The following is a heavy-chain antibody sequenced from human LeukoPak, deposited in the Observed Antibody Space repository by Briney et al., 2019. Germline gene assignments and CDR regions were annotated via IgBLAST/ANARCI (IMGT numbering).Heavy chain of an antibody. CDR3: AKGGMATINNWFDP. Sequence: PGGSLRLSCAASGFTFDDYAMHWVRQAPGKGLEWVSGISWNSGSIGYADSVKGRFTISRDNAKNSLYLQMNSLRAEDMALYYCAKGGMATINNWFDPWGQGTLVTVSS. V-gene: IGHV3-9*03. CDR1: GFTFDDYA. J-gene: IGHJ5*02. CDR2: ISWNSGSI. D-gene: IGHD5-24*01.